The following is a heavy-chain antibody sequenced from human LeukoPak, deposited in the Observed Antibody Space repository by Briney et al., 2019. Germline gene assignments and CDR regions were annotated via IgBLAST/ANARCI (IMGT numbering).Heavy chain of an antibody. CDR3: AGWRYYYGMDV. Sequence: SETLSLTCAVYGGSLNGYYWSWIRQPPGKGLEWIGEGGNSGGTKFNPSLKSRVTISADTSKNQFSLKLNSVTAADTAVYYCAGWRYYYGMDVWGQGTTVTVSS. D-gene: IGHD5-24*01. CDR1: GGSLNGYY. CDR2: GGNSGGT. J-gene: IGHJ6*02. V-gene: IGHV4-34*01.